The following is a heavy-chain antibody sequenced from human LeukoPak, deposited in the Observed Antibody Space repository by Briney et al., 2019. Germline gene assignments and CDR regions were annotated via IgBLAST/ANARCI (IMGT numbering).Heavy chain of an antibody. CDR3: ARDSSYYDFWSGYYSTCRDYFDY. CDR2: ISSSSSYI. V-gene: IGHV3-21*01. D-gene: IGHD3-3*01. CDR1: GFTFSSYS. J-gene: IGHJ4*02. Sequence: GGSLRLSCAASGFTFSSYSMNWVRQAPGKGLEWVSSISSSSSYIYYADSVKGRFTIYRDNAKNSLYLQMNSLRAEDTAVYYCARDSSYYDFWSGYYSTCRDYFDYWGQGTLVTVSS.